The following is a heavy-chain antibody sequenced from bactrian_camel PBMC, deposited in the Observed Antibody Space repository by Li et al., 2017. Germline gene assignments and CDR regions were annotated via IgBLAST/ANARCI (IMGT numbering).Heavy chain of an antibody. CDR2: IASDGGTT. CDR3: VTYRLFSV. J-gene: IGHJ4*01. Sequence: VQLVESGGGLVQPGGSLRLSCAASGYTFSSYAMTWVRQAPGKGLEWVSGIASDGGTTSYADSVKGRFTISRDNAKNTLYLQLNSLKTEDTGRYYCVTYRLFSVWGQGTQVTVS. CDR1: GYTFSSYA. D-gene: IGHD1*01. V-gene: IGHV3S31*01.